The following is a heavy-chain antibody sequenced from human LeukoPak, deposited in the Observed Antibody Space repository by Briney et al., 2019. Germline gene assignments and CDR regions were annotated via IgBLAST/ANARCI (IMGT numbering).Heavy chain of an antibody. V-gene: IGHV3-20*04. D-gene: IGHD1-26*01. CDR1: GFTFDDYG. CDR2: INWNGGST. CDR3: ARDRVGATTNFDY. Sequence: GGSLRLSCAASGFTFDDYGMSWVRQAPGKGLEWVSGINWNGGSTGYADSVKGRFTISRDNSKNTLYLQMNSLRAEDTAVYYCARDRVGATTNFDYWGQGTLVTVSS. J-gene: IGHJ4*02.